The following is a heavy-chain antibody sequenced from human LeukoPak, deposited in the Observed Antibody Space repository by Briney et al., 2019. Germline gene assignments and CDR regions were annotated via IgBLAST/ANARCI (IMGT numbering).Heavy chain of an antibody. CDR1: GFTFSSYM. CDR3: ASGSLWSGIHEY. Sequence: GESLRLSCAAPGFTFSSYMMTWVRQAPGKGLEWVANIKPDGGEKFYVDSVRGRFTISRDNAKNSLYLQMNSLRAEDTAVYYCASGSLWSGIHEYCGQGTLVIVSS. V-gene: IGHV3-7*01. D-gene: IGHD3-3*01. CDR2: IKPDGGEK. J-gene: IGHJ4*02.